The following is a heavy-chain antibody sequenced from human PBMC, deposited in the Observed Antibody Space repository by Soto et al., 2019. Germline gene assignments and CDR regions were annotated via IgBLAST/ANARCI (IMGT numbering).Heavy chain of an antibody. CDR3: ARSGVVVPAAIDIYYYYGMDV. CDR1: GYSFTSYW. J-gene: IGHJ6*02. Sequence: PGESLKISCNGSGYSFTSYWIGWVRQMPGKGLEWMGIIYPGDSDTRYSPSFQGQVTISADKSISTAYLQWSSLKASDTAMYYCARSGVVVPAAIDIYYYYGMDVWGQGTTVTVSS. CDR2: IYPGDSDT. V-gene: IGHV5-51*01. D-gene: IGHD2-2*02.